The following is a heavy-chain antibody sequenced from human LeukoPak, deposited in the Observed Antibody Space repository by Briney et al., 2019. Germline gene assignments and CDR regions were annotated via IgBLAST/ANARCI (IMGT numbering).Heavy chain of an antibody. V-gene: IGHV3-30*04. CDR2: ISYDGSNK. Sequence: GGSLRLSCAASGFTFSSYAMHWVRQAPGKGLEWVAVISYDGSNKYYADSVKGRFTISRDNANNSLYLQMNSLRAEDTAVYYCARLYCSSSSCYASDYWGQGTLVSVSS. D-gene: IGHD2-2*01. CDR3: ARLYCSSSSCYASDY. J-gene: IGHJ4*02. CDR1: GFTFSSYA.